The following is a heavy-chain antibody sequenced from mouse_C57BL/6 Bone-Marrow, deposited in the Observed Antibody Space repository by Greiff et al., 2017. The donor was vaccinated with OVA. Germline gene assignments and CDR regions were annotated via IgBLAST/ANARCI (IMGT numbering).Heavy chain of an antibody. CDR1: GYTFTSYW. CDR3: ARRGFLGFAY. Sequence: QVQLQQPGAELVKPGASVKMSCKASGYTFTSYWMHWVKQRPGQGLEWIGMIHPNSGSTNYNEKFKSKATLTVDKSSSTAYMQLSSLTSEDSAVYYCARRGFLGFAYWGQGTLVTVSA. CDR2: IHPNSGST. J-gene: IGHJ3*01. V-gene: IGHV1-64*01.